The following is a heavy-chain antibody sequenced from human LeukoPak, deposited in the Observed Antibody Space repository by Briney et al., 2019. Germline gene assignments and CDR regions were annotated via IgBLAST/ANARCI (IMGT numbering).Heavy chain of an antibody. D-gene: IGHD3-22*01. V-gene: IGHV3-33*01. J-gene: IGHJ4*02. CDR3: ARDSFYYGSRGNYYHYFDY. CDR2: IWYGGDNE. CDR1: GFTFSSYV. Sequence: GGSLRLSCAASGFTFSSYVMNWVRQAPGKGLEWVATIWYGGDNEHYVDSGRGRFTISRDNSKNTLYLQMNSLRVEDTAVYYCARDSFYYGSRGNYYHYFDYWGQGTLVTVSS.